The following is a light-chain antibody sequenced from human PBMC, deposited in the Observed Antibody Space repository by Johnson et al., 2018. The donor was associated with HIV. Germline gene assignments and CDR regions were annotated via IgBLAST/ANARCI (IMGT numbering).Light chain of an antibody. Sequence: QSVLTQPPSVSAAPGQKVTISCSGSSSNIGNNFISWYQQLPGSAPKLLIYDNNKRPSGIPDRFSGSKSGTSATLGITGLMTGDEADYYCGTWASSLSGYVFGTATKVTVL. CDR1: SSNIGNNF. V-gene: IGLV1-51*01. CDR2: DNN. J-gene: IGLJ1*01. CDR3: GTWASSLSGYV.